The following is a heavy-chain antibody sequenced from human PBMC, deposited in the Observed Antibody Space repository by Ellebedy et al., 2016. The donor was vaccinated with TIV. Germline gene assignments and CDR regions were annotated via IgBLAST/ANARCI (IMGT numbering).Heavy chain of an antibody. J-gene: IGHJ4*02. Sequence: SETLSLTCAVSGVSITSSYWSWIRQPPGKGLEWIGFFYYSGSTNYSPSLKSQATISVDKSKNQFFLKLSSVTAADSAVYYCARGRPYKSDYWGQGTVVTVSS. V-gene: IGHV4-59*08. D-gene: IGHD1-14*01. CDR1: GVSITSSY. CDR3: ARGRPYKSDY. CDR2: FYYSGST.